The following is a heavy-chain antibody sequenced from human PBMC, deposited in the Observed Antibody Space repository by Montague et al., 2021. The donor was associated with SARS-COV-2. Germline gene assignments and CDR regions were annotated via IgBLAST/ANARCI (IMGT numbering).Heavy chain of an antibody. CDR1: GFSLNTSGMC. D-gene: IGHD6-19*01. Sequence: PALVKPTQTLTLTCTFSGFSLNTSGMCVSWIRQPPGKALEWLARIDWDDDKCYITSLKTRLTISKDTSKNRVVLTMTNMDPVDTATYYCARTYAPSAVAVEYWGQGNMGTVS. V-gene: IGHV2-70*11. CDR2: IDWDDDK. J-gene: IGHJ4*02. CDR3: ARTYAPSAVAVEY.